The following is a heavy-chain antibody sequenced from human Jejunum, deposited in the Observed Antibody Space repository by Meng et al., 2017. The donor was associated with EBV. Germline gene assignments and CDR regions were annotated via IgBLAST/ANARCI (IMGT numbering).Heavy chain of an antibody. V-gene: IGHV4-39*07. CDR1: GGSISSSDYY. J-gene: IGHJ5*02. CDR2: IYYRGST. CDR3: ARSVSSGYSTWLDP. Sequence: QLQLQELGQGLVKPSETLSLTCTVSGGSISSSDYYWGWIRQPPGKGLEWIGNIYYRGSTYYNPSLKSRVTISVDTSKNQFSLKLSSVTAADTAVYYCARSVSSGYSTWLDPWGQGTLVTVSS. D-gene: IGHD3-22*01.